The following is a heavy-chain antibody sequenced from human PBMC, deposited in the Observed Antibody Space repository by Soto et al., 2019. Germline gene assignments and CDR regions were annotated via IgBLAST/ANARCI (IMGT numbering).Heavy chain of an antibody. CDR3: ARDGIGGGYYYYGMDV. CDR2: IIPIFGTA. J-gene: IGHJ6*02. CDR1: GGTFSSYA. D-gene: IGHD3-10*01. Sequence: QVQLVQSGAEVKKPGSSVKVSCQASGGTFSSYAISWVRQAPGQGLEWMGGIIPIFGTANYAQKFQGRVTITADKSTSTAYMELRSLRSEDTAVYYCARDGIGGGYYYYGMDVWGQGTTVTVSS. V-gene: IGHV1-69*06.